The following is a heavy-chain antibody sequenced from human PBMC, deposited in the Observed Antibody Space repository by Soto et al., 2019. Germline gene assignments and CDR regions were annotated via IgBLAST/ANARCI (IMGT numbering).Heavy chain of an antibody. V-gene: IGHV4-59*10. Sequence: TLSLTCPVFGGSISSFYWSWIRQPAGKGLEGIGRIYSGGRYNYNPSLKSRVTMSVDTTKNQFSLRLSSVTAADTAMYYCARGSSRWDYWGQGTLVTVSS. CDR3: ARGSSRWDY. J-gene: IGHJ4*02. D-gene: IGHD6-13*01. CDR2: IYSGGRY. CDR1: GGSISSFY.